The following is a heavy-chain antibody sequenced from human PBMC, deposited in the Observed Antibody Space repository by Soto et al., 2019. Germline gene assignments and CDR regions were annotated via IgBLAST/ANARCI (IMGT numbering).Heavy chain of an antibody. Sequence: PSETLSLTCTVSGGSVSSGSYYWSWIRQPPGKGLEWIGYIYYSGSTNYNPSLKSRVTISVDTSKNQFSLKLSSVTAADTAVYYWARLFGGVIAPNWFDPWGQGTLVTVSS. D-gene: IGHD3-16*02. CDR3: ARLFGGVIAPNWFDP. CDR2: IYYSGST. V-gene: IGHV4-61*01. J-gene: IGHJ5*02. CDR1: GGSVSSGSYY.